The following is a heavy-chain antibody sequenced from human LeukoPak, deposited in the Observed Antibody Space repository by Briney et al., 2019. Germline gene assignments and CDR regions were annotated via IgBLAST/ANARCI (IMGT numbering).Heavy chain of an antibody. CDR2: INPNSGGT. CDR1: GYTFTGYY. Sequence: ASVKVSCKASGYTFTGYYMHWVRQAPGQGLEWMGWINPNSGGTNYAQKFQGRVTMTRDTSISTAYMELSRPRSDDTAVYYCARLIAAAGSRVFDYWGKGTLVTVSS. J-gene: IGHJ4*02. D-gene: IGHD6-13*01. CDR3: ARLIAAAGSRVFDY. V-gene: IGHV1-2*02.